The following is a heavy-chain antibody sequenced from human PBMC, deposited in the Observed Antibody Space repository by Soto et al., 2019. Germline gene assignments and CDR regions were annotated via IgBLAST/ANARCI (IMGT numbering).Heavy chain of an antibody. D-gene: IGHD6-13*01. V-gene: IGHV4-4*02. CDR3: ASHRIAAAGTGGY. Sequence: QVQLQESGPGLVKPSGTLSLTCAVSGGSISSSNWWSWVRQPPGKGLEWIGEIYHSGSTNYNPSLKLRVTISVDKSKNQFSLKLSSVTAADTAVSYCASHRIAAAGTGGYWGQGTLVTVSS. CDR1: GGSISSSNW. J-gene: IGHJ4*02. CDR2: IYHSGST.